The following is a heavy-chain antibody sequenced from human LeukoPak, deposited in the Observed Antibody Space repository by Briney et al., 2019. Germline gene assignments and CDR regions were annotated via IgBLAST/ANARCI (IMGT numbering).Heavy chain of an antibody. V-gene: IGHV1-8*01. D-gene: IGHD2-21*02. Sequence: TSVKVSCKASGYTFTSYNINWVRQATGQGLEWMGWMNPNSGNTGYAQKFQGRVTMTRNTSISTAYMELSSLRSEDTAVYYCASARTYCGGDCYSGDAFDIWGQGTMVTVSS. CDR3: ASARTYCGGDCYSGDAFDI. CDR2: MNPNSGNT. CDR1: GYTFTSYN. J-gene: IGHJ3*02.